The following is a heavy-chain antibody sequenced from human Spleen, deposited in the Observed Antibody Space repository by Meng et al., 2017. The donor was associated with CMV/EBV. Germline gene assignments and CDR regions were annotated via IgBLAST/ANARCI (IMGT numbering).Heavy chain of an antibody. D-gene: IGHD2-21*01. V-gene: IGHV3-9*01. CDR3: AKAAYCGGECYPAH. CDR2: ISWNSGSI. CDR1: GFTFDDYA. J-gene: IGHJ4*02. Sequence: SLKISCAASGFTFDDYAMHWVRQAPGKGLEWVSGISWNSGSIGYADSVKGRFTISRDNAKNSLYLQMNSLRTEDTAFYYCAKAAYCGGECYPAHWGQGTLVTVSS.